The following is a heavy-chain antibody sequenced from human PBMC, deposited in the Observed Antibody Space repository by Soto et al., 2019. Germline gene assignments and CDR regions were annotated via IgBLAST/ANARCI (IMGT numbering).Heavy chain of an antibody. Sequence: SETLSLTCTVSGGSIKSYYWSWIRQPPGKGLEWIGYIHHSGSTYYNPSLKSRVTISAERSKNQFSLKLNSVTAGDTAVYYCASSGSSRDGYNFLDYWGQGTLVTVSS. CDR2: IHHSGST. V-gene: IGHV4-59*04. CDR3: ASSGSSRDGYNFLDY. J-gene: IGHJ4*02. D-gene: IGHD5-18*01. CDR1: GGSIKSYY.